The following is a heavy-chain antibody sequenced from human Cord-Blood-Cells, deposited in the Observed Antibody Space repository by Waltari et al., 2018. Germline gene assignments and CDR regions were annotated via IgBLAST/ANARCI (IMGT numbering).Heavy chain of an antibody. J-gene: IGHJ6*02. V-gene: IGHV1-8*03. Sequence: QVQLVQSGAEVKKPGASVKVSCKASGYTFTSYDINWVRQATGQGLEWMGWMNPNSGNTGYAQKFQGRVTITRNTSISTAYMELSSLRSEETAVYYCARGVVPAALYYYYGMDVWGQGTTVTVSS. D-gene: IGHD2-2*01. CDR1: GYTFTSYD. CDR2: MNPNSGNT. CDR3: ARGVVPAALYYYYGMDV.